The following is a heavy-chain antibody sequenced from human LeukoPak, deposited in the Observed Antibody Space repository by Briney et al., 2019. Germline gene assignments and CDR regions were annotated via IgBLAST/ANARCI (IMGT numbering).Heavy chain of an antibody. CDR3: ARASGEMGNFDY. D-gene: IGHD3-16*01. Sequence: GGSLRLSCAASRFTFNSYAMSWVRQAPGKGLEWVSVIGGSNGITFYVGSVKGRFTISRDNSKDTLYLQMNSLRAEDTAVYYCARASGEMGNFDYWGQGTLVTVSS. J-gene: IGHJ4*02. CDR2: IGGSNGIT. V-gene: IGHV3-23*01. CDR1: RFTFNSYA.